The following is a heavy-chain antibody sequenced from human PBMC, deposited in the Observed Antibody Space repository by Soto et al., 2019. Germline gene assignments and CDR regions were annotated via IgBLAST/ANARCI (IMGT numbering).Heavy chain of an antibody. CDR2: IWYDGSNK. V-gene: IGHV3-33*01. Sequence: GGSLRLSCAASGFTFSSYGMHWVRQAPGKGLEWVAVIWYDGSNKYYADSVKGRFTISRDNSKNTLYLQMNSLRAEDTAVYYCVGPRRIDDDAFDIWGQGTMVTVSS. D-gene: IGHD2-15*01. CDR1: GFTFSSYG. CDR3: VGPRRIDDDAFDI. J-gene: IGHJ3*02.